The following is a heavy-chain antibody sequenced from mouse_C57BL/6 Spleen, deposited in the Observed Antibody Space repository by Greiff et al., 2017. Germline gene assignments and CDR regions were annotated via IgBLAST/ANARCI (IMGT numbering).Heavy chain of an antibody. CDR1: GFTFSSYA. J-gene: IGHJ4*01. CDR3: ARGREEISYAMDY. CDR2: ISDGGSYT. Sequence: EVQGVESGGGLVKPGGSLKLSCAASGFTFSSYAMSWVRQTPEKRLEWVATISDGGSYTYYPDNVKGRFTISRDNAKNNLYLQMSHLKSEDTAMYYCARGREEISYAMDYWGQGTSVTVSS. V-gene: IGHV5-4*01.